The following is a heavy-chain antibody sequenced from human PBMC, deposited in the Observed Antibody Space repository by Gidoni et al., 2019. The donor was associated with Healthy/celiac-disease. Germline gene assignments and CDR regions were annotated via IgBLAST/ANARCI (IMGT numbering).Heavy chain of an antibody. CDR3: ARSPESLTPKWYFDL. CDR2: IYYSGST. V-gene: IGHV4-39*07. Sequence: QLQLQASGPGLVKPSETLSLTCTVSGGSISSSSYYWGWIRQPPGKGLEWIGSIYYSGSTYYNPSLKSRVTISVDTSKNQFSLKLSSVTAADTAVYYCARSPESLTPKWYFDLWGRGTLVTVSS. CDR1: GGSISSSSYY. J-gene: IGHJ2*01. D-gene: IGHD1-20*01.